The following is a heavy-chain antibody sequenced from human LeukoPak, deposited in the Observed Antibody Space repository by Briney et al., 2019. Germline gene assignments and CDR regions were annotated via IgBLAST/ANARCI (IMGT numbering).Heavy chain of an antibody. D-gene: IGHD6-13*01. CDR1: GFTFSDYY. CDR3: ASNLYSSSWYGYYYYMDV. J-gene: IGHJ6*03. Sequence: GGSLRLSCAASGFTFSDYYMSWIRQAAGKGLEWVSYISSSGSTIYYADSVKGRFTISRDNAKNSLYLQMNSLRAEDTAVYYCASNLYSSSWYGYYYYMDVWGKGTTVTVSS. CDR2: ISSSGSTI. V-gene: IGHV3-11*04.